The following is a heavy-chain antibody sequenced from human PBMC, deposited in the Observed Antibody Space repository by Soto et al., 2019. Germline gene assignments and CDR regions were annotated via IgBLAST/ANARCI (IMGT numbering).Heavy chain of an antibody. J-gene: IGHJ6*02. CDR2: IYYSGST. Sequence: PSETLSLTCTVSGGSISSYYWSWIRQPPGKGLEWIGYIYYSGSTNYNPSLKSRVTISVDTSKNQFSLKLSSVTAADTAVYYYARQDEDNYYYGMDVWGQGTTVTVSS. V-gene: IGHV4-59*08. CDR1: GGSISSYY. CDR3: ARQDEDNYYYGMDV.